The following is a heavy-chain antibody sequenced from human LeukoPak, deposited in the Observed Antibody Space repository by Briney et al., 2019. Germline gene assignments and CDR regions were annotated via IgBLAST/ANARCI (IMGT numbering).Heavy chain of an antibody. Sequence: GGSLRLSCAASGPTFGTYWMHWVRQAPGKGLEWVANINQDGSEKYYVDSVKGRFTISRDNAENSLSLQMNSLRAEDTAVYYCASAGGDSRSPLPFYYWGQGTLVTVSS. V-gene: IGHV3-7*03. CDR2: INQDGSEK. CDR1: GPTFGTYW. J-gene: IGHJ4*02. CDR3: ASAGGDSRSPLPFYY. D-gene: IGHD6-6*01.